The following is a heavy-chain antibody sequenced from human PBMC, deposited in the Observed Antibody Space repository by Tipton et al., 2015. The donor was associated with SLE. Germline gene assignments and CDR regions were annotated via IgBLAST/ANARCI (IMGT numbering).Heavy chain of an antibody. Sequence: TLSLTCTVSGGSISSSSYYWGWIRQPPGKGLERIGSIYYSGSTYYNPSLKSRVTISVDTSKNQFSLKLSSVTAADTAVYYCARRRGWRYWYFDLWGRGTLVTVSS. CDR1: GGSISSSSYY. V-gene: IGHV4-39*07. D-gene: IGHD6-19*01. J-gene: IGHJ2*01. CDR2: IYYSGST. CDR3: ARRRGWRYWYFDL.